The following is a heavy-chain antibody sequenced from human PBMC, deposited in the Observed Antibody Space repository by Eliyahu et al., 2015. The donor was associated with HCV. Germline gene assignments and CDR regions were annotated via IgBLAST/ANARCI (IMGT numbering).Heavy chain of an antibody. CDR1: GXSIPXYY. CDR2: XHYSGST. Sequence: QVQLQESGPGLVKPSETLSLPCTVPGXSIPXYYWSWIRPPPGKGLEWIGDXHYSGSTNYNPSLKSRVTLSVDXSKNQFSLNLTSVTAADTAMYYCASGGGGIAVTGTGGWFDPWGQGTLVTVFS. D-gene: IGHD6-19*01. V-gene: IGHV4-59*01. J-gene: IGHJ5*02. CDR3: ASGGGGIAVTGTGGWFDP.